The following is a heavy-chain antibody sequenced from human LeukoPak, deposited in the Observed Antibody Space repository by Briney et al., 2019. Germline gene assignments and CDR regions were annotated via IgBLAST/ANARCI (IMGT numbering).Heavy chain of an antibody. J-gene: IGHJ3*02. CDR2: SNPNSGGT. Sequence: ASVTVSSTASGYTFTRYYMHWVRQAPGQGREWMGWSNPNSGGTNYTQKFQGRVTMTRDTSISTAYMELSRLRSDDTAVYYCARDRWEQYAFDIWGQGTMVTVSS. V-gene: IGHV1-2*02. CDR3: ARDRWEQYAFDI. D-gene: IGHD1-26*01. CDR1: GYTFTRYY.